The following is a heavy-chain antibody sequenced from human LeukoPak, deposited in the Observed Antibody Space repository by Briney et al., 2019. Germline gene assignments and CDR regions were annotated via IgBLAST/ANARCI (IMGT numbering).Heavy chain of an antibody. CDR2: INTNTGNP. D-gene: IGHD5-18*01. CDR1: GYTFTSYA. CDR3: ARDSLSGYSYGAFDY. Sequence: ASVKVSCKASGYTFTSYAMNWVRQAPGQGLEWMGWINTNTGNPTYAQGFTGRFVFSLVTSVSTAYLQISGLKAEDTAVYYCARDSLSGYSYGAFDYWGQGTLVTVSS. J-gene: IGHJ4*02. V-gene: IGHV7-4-1*02.